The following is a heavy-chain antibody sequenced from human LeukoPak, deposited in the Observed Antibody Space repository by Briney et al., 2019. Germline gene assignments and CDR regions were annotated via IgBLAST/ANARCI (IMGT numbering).Heavy chain of an antibody. CDR1: GFTFSSYW. V-gene: IGHV3-7*01. CDR2: IKQDGGEK. J-gene: IGHJ4*02. Sequence: GGSLRLSCAASGFTFSSYWMSWVRQAPGKGLEWVANIKQDGGEKYYVDSVKGRFTISRDNAKNSLYLQMNSLRAEDTAVYYCAREGLRYFDWLLYFDYWGQGTLVTVSS. D-gene: IGHD3-9*01. CDR3: AREGLRYFDWLLYFDY.